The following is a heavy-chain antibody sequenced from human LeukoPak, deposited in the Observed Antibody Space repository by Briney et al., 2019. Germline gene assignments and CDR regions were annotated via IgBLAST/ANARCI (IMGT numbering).Heavy chain of an antibody. D-gene: IGHD2-15*01. Sequence: GGSLRLSCAASGFTFSSYWMHWVRQGPGKGLVWVSRINSDGSSTSYADSVKGRFTISRDNAKNTLFLQMNSLRAEGTAVYYCARGYLVVASNWFDPWGQGTLVTVSS. CDR2: INSDGSST. CDR1: GFTFSSYW. CDR3: ARGYLVVASNWFDP. J-gene: IGHJ5*02. V-gene: IGHV3-74*01.